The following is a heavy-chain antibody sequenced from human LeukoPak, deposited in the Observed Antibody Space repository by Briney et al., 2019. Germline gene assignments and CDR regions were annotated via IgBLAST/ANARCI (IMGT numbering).Heavy chain of an antibody. CDR1: GGSFSGYY. V-gene: IGHV4-34*01. J-gene: IGHJ4*02. Sequence: SETLSLTCAVYGGSFSGYYWSWIRQPPGKGLEWIGEINHSGSTNYNPSLKSRVTISVDTSKNQFSLKLSSVTAADTAVYYCAREKTRMVRGVILNRPLDYWGQGTLVTVSS. CDR3: AREKTRMVRGVILNRPLDY. D-gene: IGHD3-10*01. CDR2: INHSGST.